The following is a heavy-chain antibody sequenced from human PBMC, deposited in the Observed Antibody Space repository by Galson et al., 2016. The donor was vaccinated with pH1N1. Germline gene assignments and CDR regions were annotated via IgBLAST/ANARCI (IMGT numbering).Heavy chain of an antibody. CDR2: TYYGGST. J-gene: IGHJ2*01. CDR1: TGSISGYY. D-gene: IGHD4-17*01. CDR3: ARGDYGDSRYWYFDV. Sequence: SETLSLTCTISTGSISGYYWTWIRQPPGKGLEWIGYTYYGGSTNYNPSLKSRLTISIDTTKNQFSLKLSYLTAADTAVYYCARGDYGDSRYWYFDVWVGGTLVTVSS. V-gene: IGHV4-59*01.